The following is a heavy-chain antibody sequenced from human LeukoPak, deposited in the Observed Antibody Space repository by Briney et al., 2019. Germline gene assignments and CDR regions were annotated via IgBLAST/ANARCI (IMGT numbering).Heavy chain of an antibody. J-gene: IGHJ4*02. CDR3: AKDKSGYFDSSGGFDY. Sequence: GGSLRLSCAASGFTFSNAWMSWVRQAPGKGLEWVSGISWNSGSIGYADSVKGRFTISRDNAKNSLYLQMNSLRAEDMALYYCAKDKSGYFDSSGGFDYWGQGTLVTVSS. CDR1: GFTFSNAW. V-gene: IGHV3-9*03. CDR2: ISWNSGSI. D-gene: IGHD3-22*01.